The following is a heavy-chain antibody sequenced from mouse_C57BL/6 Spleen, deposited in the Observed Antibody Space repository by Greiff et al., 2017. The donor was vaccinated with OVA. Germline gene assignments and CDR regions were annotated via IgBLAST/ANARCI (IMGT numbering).Heavy chain of an antibody. V-gene: IGHV1-15*01. D-gene: IGHD2-3*01. CDR2: IDPETGGT. CDR3: TRQPVGYYAGGFDY. J-gene: IGHJ2*01. CDR1: GYTFTDYE. Sequence: VQLQQPGAELVRPGASVTLSCKASGYTFTDYEMHWVKQTPVHGLEWIGAIDPETGGTAYNQKFKGKAILTADKSSSTAYMELRSLTAEDSAVYYYTRQPVGYYAGGFDYWGQGTTLTVSS.